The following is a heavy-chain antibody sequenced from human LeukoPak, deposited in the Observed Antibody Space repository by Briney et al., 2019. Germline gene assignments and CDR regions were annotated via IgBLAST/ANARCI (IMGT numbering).Heavy chain of an antibody. J-gene: IGHJ4*02. Sequence: GGSLRLSCAASGFTFDVYGMSWVRQAPGKGLEWVSGINWNGGSTGYADSVKGRFTLSRDNAKNSLYLQMNSLRAEDTALYYCARVYYYDSSGYYYSGGVFDYWGQGTLVTVSS. D-gene: IGHD3-22*01. CDR3: ARVYYYDSSGYYYSGGVFDY. CDR1: GFTFDVYG. CDR2: INWNGGST. V-gene: IGHV3-20*04.